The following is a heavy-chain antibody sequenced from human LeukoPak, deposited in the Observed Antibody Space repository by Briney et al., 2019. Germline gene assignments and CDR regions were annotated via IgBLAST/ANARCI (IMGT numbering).Heavy chain of an antibody. CDR1: GGSISTSDYY. D-gene: IGHD7-27*01. CDR2: ISYGGST. Sequence: SETLSLTCTVSGGSISTSDYYWDWIRQPPGKGLEWIGSISYGGSTYYNPSLKSRVTISVDTSKDQFSLKLSSVTAADTAVYYCARHREGQLGVPDAFDIWGQGTMVTVSS. V-gene: IGHV4-39*01. J-gene: IGHJ3*02. CDR3: ARHREGQLGVPDAFDI.